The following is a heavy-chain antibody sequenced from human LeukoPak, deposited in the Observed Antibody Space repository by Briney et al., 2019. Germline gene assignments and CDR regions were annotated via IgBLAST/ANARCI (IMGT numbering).Heavy chain of an antibody. Sequence: GGSLRLSCAASGFTFSTYGMNWVRQAPGKGLEWVSAIGGSGDPTYYADPVKGRFTISRDNSKNTLYLQMNSLRAEDTAVYYCAKDLRYFGSGSYYQFDYWGQGTLVTVSS. CDR3: AKDLRYFGSGSYYQFDY. J-gene: IGHJ4*02. V-gene: IGHV3-23*01. CDR2: IGGSGDPT. D-gene: IGHD3-10*01. CDR1: GFTFSTYG.